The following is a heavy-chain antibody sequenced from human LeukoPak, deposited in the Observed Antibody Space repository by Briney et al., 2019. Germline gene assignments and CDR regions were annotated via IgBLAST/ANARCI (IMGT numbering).Heavy chain of an antibody. CDR3: ARDLGHSGYDLYDY. CDR1: RITFSKYW. CDR2: MKHDGNEK. Sequence: QPGGSLRLSCVDSRITFSKYWMNWVRQAPGKGLEWVANMKHDGNEKHYVDSVEGRFTISRDNAKSSLYLQMNNLRAEDTAVYYCARDLGHSGYDLYDYWGQGTLVTVSS. J-gene: IGHJ4*02. D-gene: IGHD5-12*01. V-gene: IGHV3-7*01.